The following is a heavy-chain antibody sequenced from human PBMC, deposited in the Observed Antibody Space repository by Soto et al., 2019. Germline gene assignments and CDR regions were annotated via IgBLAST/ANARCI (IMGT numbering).Heavy chain of an antibody. D-gene: IGHD3-10*01. CDR1: GGSFSGYY. V-gene: IGHV4-34*01. CDR2: INHSGST. Sequence: PSETLSLTCAVYGGSFSGYYWSWIRQPPGKGLEWIGEINHSGSTNYNPSLKSRVTISVDTSKNQFSLKLSSVTAADTAVYYCARGRGGVYGSGSYYKPPPYYYYYMDVWGKGTTVTVSS. J-gene: IGHJ6*03. CDR3: ARGRGGVYGSGSYYKPPPYYYYYMDV.